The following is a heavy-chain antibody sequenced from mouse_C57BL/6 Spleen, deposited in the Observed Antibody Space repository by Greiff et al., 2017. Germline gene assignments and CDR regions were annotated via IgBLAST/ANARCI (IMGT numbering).Heavy chain of an antibody. CDR3: TRDTTYAMDY. Sequence: EVKLVESGGGLVKPGGSLKLSCAASGFTFSDYGMHWVRQAPEKRLEWVAYISSGGDYIYYADTVKGRFTISRDNARNTLYLQMSSLKSEDTAMYYCTRDTTYAMDYWGQGTSVTVSS. CDR1: GFTFSDYG. D-gene: IGHD5-1-1*01. CDR2: ISSGGDYI. J-gene: IGHJ4*01. V-gene: IGHV5-9-1*02.